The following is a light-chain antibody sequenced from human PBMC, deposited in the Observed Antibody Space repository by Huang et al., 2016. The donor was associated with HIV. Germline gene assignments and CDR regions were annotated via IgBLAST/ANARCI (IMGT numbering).Light chain of an antibody. J-gene: IGKJ2*01. CDR3: QQSGHSVT. CDR2: DAS. CDR1: RSVSSSF. Sequence: EVVLTQSPDTLSLSPGERTTLSCRASRSVSSSFLGWYQQQPGQAPRLLIYDASSRATGIPDRFSGSGSGTDFFLTISRLEPEDFAVYYCQQSGHSVTFGQGTKLEIK. V-gene: IGKV3-20*01.